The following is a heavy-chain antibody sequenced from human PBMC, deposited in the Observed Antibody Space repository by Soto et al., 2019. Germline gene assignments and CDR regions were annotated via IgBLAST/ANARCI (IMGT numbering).Heavy chain of an antibody. Sequence: SETLSLTCTVSGGSISSYYWSWIRQPPGKGLEWIGYIYYSGSTYYNPSLKSRVTISVDTSKNQFSLKLSSVTAADTAVYYCARDSRLLWFGESNSYYYYYGMDVWGQGTTVTVSS. J-gene: IGHJ6*02. CDR3: ARDSRLLWFGESNSYYYYYGMDV. D-gene: IGHD3-10*01. V-gene: IGHV4-59*12. CDR2: IYYSGST. CDR1: GGSISSYY.